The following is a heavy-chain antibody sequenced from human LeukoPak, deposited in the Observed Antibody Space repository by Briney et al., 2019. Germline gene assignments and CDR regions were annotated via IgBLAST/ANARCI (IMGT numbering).Heavy chain of an antibody. CDR3: VRGALRDCSYTSCTRGNWFDP. Sequence: GGSLRLSCAASGFTFSSHWMHWVRQAPEKGLVGVSHINADGSATYYVASVKGRFTISRDNARNTLYLQMHSLTAEDTGVYYCVRGALRDCSYTSCTRGNWFDPWGQGTLVTVSS. CDR2: INADGSAT. D-gene: IGHD2-2*01. J-gene: IGHJ5*02. V-gene: IGHV3-74*01. CDR1: GFTFSSHW.